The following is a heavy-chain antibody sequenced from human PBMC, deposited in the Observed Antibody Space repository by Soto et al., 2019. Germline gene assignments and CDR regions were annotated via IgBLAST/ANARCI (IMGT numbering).Heavy chain of an antibody. D-gene: IGHD1-7*01. Sequence: SESLLRKCSISGCSLSRGNYNWSLIRQSPGKGLEWIGYIYYSGSTYYNPSLKSRITMSVDTSKNQFSLKLSSVTAADTAVYYCARGYNWNYGRWAGSLLFGYWGHETLLTVS. CDR2: IYYSGST. CDR3: ARGYNWNYGRWAGSLLFGY. J-gene: IGHJ4*01. V-gene: IGHV4-30-4*01. CDR1: GCSLSRGNYN.